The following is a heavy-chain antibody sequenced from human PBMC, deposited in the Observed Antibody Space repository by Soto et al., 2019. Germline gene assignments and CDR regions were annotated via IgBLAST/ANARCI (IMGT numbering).Heavy chain of an antibody. CDR3: ARRNWEYYFDY. CDR2: IYYSGST. D-gene: IGHD7-27*01. Sequence: ETLSLTCTVSGGSISSYYWSWIRQPPGKGLEWIGYIYYSGSTNYNPSLKSRVTISVDTSKNQFSLKLSSVTAADTAVYYCARRNWEYYFDYWGQGTLVTVSS. V-gene: IGHV4-59*08. J-gene: IGHJ4*02. CDR1: GGSISSYY.